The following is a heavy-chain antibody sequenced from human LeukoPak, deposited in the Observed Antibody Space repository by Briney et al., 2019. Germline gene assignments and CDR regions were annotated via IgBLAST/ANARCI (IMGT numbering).Heavy chain of an antibody. V-gene: IGHV4-39*01. CDR1: GGSITGSSYY. Sequence: SETLSLTCTVSGGSITGSSYYWGWIRQPPGKGLEWIGSMYYSGSTYYNPSLKSRVTTPVDTSKNQFSLKLSSVTAADTAVYYCARHYYDRTGYYYFDYWGQGTLVTVSS. J-gene: IGHJ4*02. CDR2: MYYSGST. D-gene: IGHD3-22*01. CDR3: ARHYYDRTGYYYFDY.